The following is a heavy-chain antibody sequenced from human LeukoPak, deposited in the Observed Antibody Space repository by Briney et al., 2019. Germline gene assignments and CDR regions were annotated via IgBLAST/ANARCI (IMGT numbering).Heavy chain of an antibody. V-gene: IGHV4-4*07. CDR3: ARVKSFGGAAGFRWFDP. J-gene: IGHJ5*02. CDR1: GGSISSYY. D-gene: IGHD6-13*01. CDR2: IYTSGST. Sequence: TSETLSLTCTVSGGSISSYYWSWIRKPAGKGLEWIGRIYTSGSTNYNPSLKSRVTMSVDTSKNQFSLKLSSVTAADTAVYYCARVKSFGGAAGFRWFDPWGQGTLVTVSS.